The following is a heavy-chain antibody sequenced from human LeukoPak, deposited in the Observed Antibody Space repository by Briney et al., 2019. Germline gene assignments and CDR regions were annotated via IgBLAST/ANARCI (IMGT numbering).Heavy chain of an antibody. D-gene: IGHD3-10*01. J-gene: IGHJ4*02. Sequence: GASVKVSCKASGYTFTSDGISWVRQAPGQGLEWMGWISAYNGNTNYAQKLQGRVTMTTDTSTSTAYMELRSLRSDDTAVYYCARDRGYYYGSGSYLFDYWGQGTLVTVSS. CDR2: ISAYNGNT. CDR1: GYTFTSDG. V-gene: IGHV1-18*01. CDR3: ARDRGYYYGSGSYLFDY.